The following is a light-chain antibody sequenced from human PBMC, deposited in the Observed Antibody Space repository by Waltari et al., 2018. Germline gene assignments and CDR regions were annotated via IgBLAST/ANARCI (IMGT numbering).Light chain of an antibody. CDR2: GAS. Sequence: VLTQSPGTLSLSPGERATLSCRASQSLTKRYLAWYQQKPGQAPRLLIYGASSRAAGIPDRFSGSGSGTDFTLTISRLEPGDFAVYYYQQYGSSVLYTFGQGTKLEIK. CDR1: QSLTKRY. J-gene: IGKJ2*01. V-gene: IGKV3-20*01. CDR3: QQYGSSVLYT.